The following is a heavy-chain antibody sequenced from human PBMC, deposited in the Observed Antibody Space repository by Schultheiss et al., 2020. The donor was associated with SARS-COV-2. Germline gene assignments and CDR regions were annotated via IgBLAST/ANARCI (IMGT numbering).Heavy chain of an antibody. Sequence: ETLSLTCAVYGGSFSGYYWSWIRQPPGKGLEWIGEINHSGSTNYNPSLKSRVTISVDTSKNQFSLKLSSVTAADTAVYYCARERAVTTSKKYNWFDPWGQGTLVTVSS. CDR2: INHSGST. J-gene: IGHJ5*02. CDR3: ARERAVTTSKKYNWFDP. D-gene: IGHD4-17*01. V-gene: IGHV4-34*01. CDR1: GGSFSGYY.